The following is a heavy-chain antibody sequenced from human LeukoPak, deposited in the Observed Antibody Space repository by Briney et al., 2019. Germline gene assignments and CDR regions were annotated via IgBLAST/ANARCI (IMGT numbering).Heavy chain of an antibody. CDR2: IIPIFGTA. V-gene: IGHV1-69*01. D-gene: IGHD3-22*01. Sequence: ASVKVSCKASGGTFSSYAISWVRQAPGQGLEWMGGIIPIFGTANYAQKFQGRVTITADESTSTAYMELSSLRSEDTAVYYCAKVPRTENSYDSSGIGFDYYYYMDVWGKGTTVTVSS. CDR3: AKVPRTENSYDSSGIGFDYYYYMDV. J-gene: IGHJ6*03. CDR1: GGTFSSYA.